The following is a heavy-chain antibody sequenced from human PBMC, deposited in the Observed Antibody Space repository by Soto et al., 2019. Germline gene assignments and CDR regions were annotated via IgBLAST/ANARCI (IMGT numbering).Heavy chain of an antibody. D-gene: IGHD3-10*01. Sequence: GGSLRLSCAASGFTFSSYGMQWVRQAPGKGLEWVAVISYDGSNKYYADSVKGRFTISRDNSKNTLYLQMNSLRAEDTAVYYCAKEGTMVRPMDVWGQGTTVTVS. CDR3: AKEGTMVRPMDV. J-gene: IGHJ6*02. CDR1: GFTFSSYG. V-gene: IGHV3-30*18. CDR2: ISYDGSNK.